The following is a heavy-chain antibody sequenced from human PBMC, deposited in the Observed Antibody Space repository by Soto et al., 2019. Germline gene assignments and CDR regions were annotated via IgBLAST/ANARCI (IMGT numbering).Heavy chain of an antibody. V-gene: IGHV4-31*03. J-gene: IGHJ5*02. CDR3: ARDPAP. Sequence: HVQLQESCPGLVKPSETLSLTCTVSGGSITRGGYYWSWIRQHPGKGLEWIGYIYKSGTTYYNPSLKSRVTTSVDTSKNQFSLKLTSVTAADTAVYYCARDPAPWGQGTLVTVSS. CDR2: IYKSGTT. CDR1: GGSITRGGYY.